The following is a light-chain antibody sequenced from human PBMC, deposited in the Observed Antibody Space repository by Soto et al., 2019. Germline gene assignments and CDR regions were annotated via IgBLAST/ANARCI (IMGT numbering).Light chain of an antibody. J-gene: IGKJ5*01. V-gene: IGKV3-15*01. CDR3: QQYNNWPPVIT. CDR2: GAS. CDR1: QSVSSN. Sequence: EIVMTQSPATLSVSPGERATLSCRASQSVSSNLAWYQQKPGQAPRLLIYGASTRATGIPARFSGRGSGTEFTLTISSLQSEDFAVYYCQQYNNWPPVITFGQGTRLEIK.